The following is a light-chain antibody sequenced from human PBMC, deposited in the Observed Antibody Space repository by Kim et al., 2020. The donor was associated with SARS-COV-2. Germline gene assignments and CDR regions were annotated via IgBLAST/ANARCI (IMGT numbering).Light chain of an antibody. V-gene: IGKV1-8*01. CDR3: QQYYSYPYT. J-gene: IGKJ2*01. Sequence: AIRMTQSPSSLSASTGDRVTITCRASQGISSYLAWYQQKPGKAPKLLIYAASTLQSGVPSRFRGSGSGTDFTLTISCLQSEDFATYYCQQYYSYPYTFGQGTKLEI. CDR2: AAS. CDR1: QGISSY.